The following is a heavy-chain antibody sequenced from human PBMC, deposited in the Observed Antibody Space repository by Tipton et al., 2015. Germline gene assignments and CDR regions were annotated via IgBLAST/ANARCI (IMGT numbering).Heavy chain of an antibody. CDR2: ISGSGGST. J-gene: IGHJ6*02. V-gene: IGHV3-23*01. CDR1: RFTFSSYA. CDR3: AKGPGYYSYYGVDV. Sequence: SLRLSCAASRFTFSSYAMSWVRQTPGKGLEWVSVISGSGGSTYYADSVKGRFTISRDNSQNTVYLQMNSLRAEDTAVYYCAKGPGYYSYYGVDVWGQGTTVTVSS.